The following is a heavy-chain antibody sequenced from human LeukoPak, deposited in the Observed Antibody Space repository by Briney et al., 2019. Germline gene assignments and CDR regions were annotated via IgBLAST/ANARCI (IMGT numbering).Heavy chain of an antibody. CDR3: AREDSYGLRYFFDY. V-gene: IGHV4-59*01. CDR1: GGSISSYY. J-gene: IGHJ4*02. D-gene: IGHD5-18*01. CDR2: IYYSGST. Sequence: SETLSLTCTVSGGSISSYYWSWIRQPPGKGLEWIGSIYYSGSTYYNPSLKSRVTISVDMSKNQFSLKLSSVTAADTAVYYCAREDSYGLRYFFDYWGQGTLVTVSS.